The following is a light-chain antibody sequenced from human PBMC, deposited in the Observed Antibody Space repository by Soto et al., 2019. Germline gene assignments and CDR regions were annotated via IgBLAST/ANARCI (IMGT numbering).Light chain of an antibody. V-gene: IGLV2-14*01. J-gene: IGLJ1*01. CDR1: SSDVGGYNY. Sequence: HSVLTQPASVSGSPGQSITISCTGTSSDVGGYNYVSWYQQHPGKAPKLMIYEVSNRPSGVSNRFSGSKSGNTASLTISGIQAEDEADYYCSSYPSSSIDYVFGTGTKLTVL. CDR2: EVS. CDR3: SSYPSSSIDYV.